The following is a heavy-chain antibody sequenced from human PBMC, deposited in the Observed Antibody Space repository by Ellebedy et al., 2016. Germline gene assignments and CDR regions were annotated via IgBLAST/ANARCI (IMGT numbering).Heavy chain of an antibody. J-gene: IGHJ6*02. CDR1: GFTFSDCA. CDR3: ARSNNGYDYNGMDV. Sequence: GESLKISXAASGFTFSDCAMQWVRPAPGKGLEWVAHISYDGSNKVYADSVKGRFTISRDNSKDTLYVQMNSLRAEDTALYYCARSNNGYDYNGMDVWGQGTTVTVSS. CDR2: ISYDGSNK. D-gene: IGHD2-8*01. V-gene: IGHV3-30-3*01.